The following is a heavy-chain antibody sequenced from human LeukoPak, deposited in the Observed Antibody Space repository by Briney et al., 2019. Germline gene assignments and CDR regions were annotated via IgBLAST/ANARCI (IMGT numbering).Heavy chain of an antibody. J-gene: IGHJ4*02. CDR3: AKEYDTSIAAAGYFDY. D-gene: IGHD6-13*01. CDR1: GFTFSSYA. Sequence: GGSLRLSCAASGFTFSSYAMHWVRQAPGKGLEWVAVISYDGSNKYYADSVKGRFTISRDNSKNTLYLQMNSLRAEDTAVYYCAKEYDTSIAAAGYFDYWGQGTLVTVSS. CDR2: ISYDGSNK. V-gene: IGHV3-30*04.